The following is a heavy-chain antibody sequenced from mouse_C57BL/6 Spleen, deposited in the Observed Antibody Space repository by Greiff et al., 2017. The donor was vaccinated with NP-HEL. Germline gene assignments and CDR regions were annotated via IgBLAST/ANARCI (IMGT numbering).Heavy chain of an antibody. Sequence: VQLQQSGPELVKPGASVKISCTASGYSFTDYNMNWVKQSTGQSLEWIGVINPDYGTTSYNQKFKGKATLTVDQSSSTAYLQLNSLTSEDSADYYCVRDGSSYVNYFDYWGQGTTLTVSA. J-gene: IGHJ2*01. CDR1: GYSFTDYN. CDR3: VRDGSSYVNYFDY. V-gene: IGHV1-39*01. D-gene: IGHD1-1*01. CDR2: INPDYGTT.